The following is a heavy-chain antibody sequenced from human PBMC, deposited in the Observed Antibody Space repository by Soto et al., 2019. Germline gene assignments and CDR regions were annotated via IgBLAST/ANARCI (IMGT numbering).Heavy chain of an antibody. CDR1: GGSITTGGSY. Sequence: SETLSLTCTVSGGSITTGGSYWSWIRQHPGKGLEWIGNIYHSGNTYYNPSLKSRLTISVDTSKNHFSLTMNSVSASDTAVYYCARDWGPYWFDSWGQGILVTVSS. CDR2: IYHSGNT. J-gene: IGHJ5*01. D-gene: IGHD3-16*01. V-gene: IGHV4-31*03. CDR3: ARDWGPYWFDS.